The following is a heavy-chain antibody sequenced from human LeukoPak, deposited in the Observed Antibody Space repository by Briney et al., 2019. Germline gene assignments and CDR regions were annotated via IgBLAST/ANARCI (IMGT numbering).Heavy chain of an antibody. Sequence: GGSLRLSCAASGFTFTAYSMNWVRQAPGKGLEWISCISSSTGAINYADSVKGRFTVSRDKAKKSIYLQMNSLRDDDSAVYYCARGEASAVLDYWGQGTRVTVSS. D-gene: IGHD6-13*01. V-gene: IGHV3-48*02. CDR2: ISSSTGAI. CDR1: GFTFTAYS. J-gene: IGHJ4*02. CDR3: ARGEASAVLDY.